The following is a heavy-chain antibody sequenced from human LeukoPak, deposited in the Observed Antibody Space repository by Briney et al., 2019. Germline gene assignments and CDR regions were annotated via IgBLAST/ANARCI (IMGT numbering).Heavy chain of an antibody. CDR3: ARGMIVGASNFDY. D-gene: IGHD1-26*01. V-gene: IGHV1-2*02. CDR2: INPNSGGT. CDR1: GYTFTSYD. J-gene: IGHJ4*02. Sequence: GASVKVSCKASGYTFTSYDINWVRQATGQGLEWMGWINPNSGGTNYAQKFQGRVTMTRDTSISTAYMELSRLRSDDTAVYYCARGMIVGASNFDYWGQGTLVTVSS.